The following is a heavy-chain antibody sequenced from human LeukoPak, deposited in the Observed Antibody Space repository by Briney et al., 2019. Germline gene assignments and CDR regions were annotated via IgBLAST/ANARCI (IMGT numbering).Heavy chain of an antibody. CDR2: MNPNSGNT. Sequence: ASVKVSCKASGYTFTGYYMHWVRQAPGQGLEWMGWMNPNSGNTGYAQKFQGRVTITRNTSISTAYMELSSLRSEDTAVYYCARSAPYYYYMDVWGKGTTVTVSS. J-gene: IGHJ6*03. CDR1: GYTFTGYY. CDR3: ARSAPYYYYMDV. V-gene: IGHV1-8*03.